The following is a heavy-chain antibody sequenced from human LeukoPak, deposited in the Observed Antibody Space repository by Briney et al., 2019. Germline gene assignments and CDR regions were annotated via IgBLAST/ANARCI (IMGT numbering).Heavy chain of an antibody. J-gene: IGHJ4*02. CDR1: GYTFTGNY. V-gene: IGHV1-2*02. D-gene: IGHD5-18*01. Sequence: ASVKVSCKASGYTFTGNYMHWVRQAPGQGLEWMGWINPNSGGTNYAQRFQGRVTMTTDTSISTAYMELSRLRSDDTAVYYCARGVYNYGNDYWGQGTLVTVSS. CDR2: INPNSGGT. CDR3: ARGVYNYGNDY.